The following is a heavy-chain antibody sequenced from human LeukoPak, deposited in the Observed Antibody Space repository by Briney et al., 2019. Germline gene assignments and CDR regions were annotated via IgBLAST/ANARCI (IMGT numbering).Heavy chain of an antibody. CDR2: IYPGDSDT. V-gene: IGHV5-51*01. CDR3: ARYCTNGVCYRDTKGFDY. CDR1: GYSFTSYW. Sequence: GESLKISCKGSGYSFTSYWIGWVRQMPGKGLEWMGIIYPGDSDTRYSPPFQGQVTISADKSISTAYLQWSSLKASDTAMYYCARYCTNGVCYRDTKGFDYWGQGTLVTVSS. D-gene: IGHD2-8*01. J-gene: IGHJ4*02.